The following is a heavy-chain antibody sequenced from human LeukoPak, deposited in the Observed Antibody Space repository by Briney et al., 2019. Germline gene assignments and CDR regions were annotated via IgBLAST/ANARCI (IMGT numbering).Heavy chain of an antibody. CDR3: ARVMGNYATDY. V-gene: IGHV3-11*04. CDR1: GFTFSDYY. CDR2: ISSGDNTI. D-gene: IGHD1-7*01. J-gene: IGHJ4*02. Sequence: GGTLRLSCAASGFTFSDYYMSWIRQAPGKGLEWVSYISSGDNTIYYADSVKGRFTMSRDNAKNSLYLQMNSLRAEDTAVYYCARVMGNYATDYWGQGTLVTVSS.